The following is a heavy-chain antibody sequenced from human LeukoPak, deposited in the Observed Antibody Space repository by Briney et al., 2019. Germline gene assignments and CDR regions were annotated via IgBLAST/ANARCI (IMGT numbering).Heavy chain of an antibody. D-gene: IGHD2-2*01. J-gene: IGHJ4*01. V-gene: IGHV1-18*01. CDR3: AKDRRSMPHDY. Sequence: GSVKVSCKASGYTFTSYAIIWVRQAPGQGLEWMGWISANNGITNYAQKLQGRVTMTTDTSTSTAYMELRTLTSDDTAVYYCAKDRRSMPHDYWGQGTLVTVSS. CDR2: ISANNGIT. CDR1: GYTFTSYA.